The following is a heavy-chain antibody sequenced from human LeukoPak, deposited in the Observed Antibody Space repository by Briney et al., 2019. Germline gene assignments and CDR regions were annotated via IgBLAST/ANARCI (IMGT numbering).Heavy chain of an antibody. CDR3: ARGYSSGTFDY. V-gene: IGHV1-8*02. CDR1: GGTFSSYA. CDR2: MNPNSGNT. D-gene: IGHD6-19*01. J-gene: IGHJ4*02. Sequence: GASVKVSCKASGGTFSSYAISWVRQATGQGLEWMGWMNPNSGNTGYAQKFQGRVTMTRNTSISTAYMELSSLRSEDTAVYYCARGYSSGTFDYWGQGTLVTVSS.